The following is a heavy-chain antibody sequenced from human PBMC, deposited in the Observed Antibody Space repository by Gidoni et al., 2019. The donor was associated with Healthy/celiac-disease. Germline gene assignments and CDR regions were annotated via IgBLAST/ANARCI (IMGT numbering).Heavy chain of an antibody. V-gene: IGHV4-59*01. CDR2: IYYSGST. J-gene: IGHJ4*02. Sequence: QVQLQESGPGLVKPSETLSLTCTVSGGSISSYYWSWIRQPPGKGLEWIGYIYYSGSTNYNTSLKSRVTISVDTYKNQFSLKLSSVTAADTAVYYCARDLDSSGYIDYWGQGTLVTVSS. CDR3: ARDLDSSGYIDY. D-gene: IGHD3-22*01. CDR1: GGSISSYY.